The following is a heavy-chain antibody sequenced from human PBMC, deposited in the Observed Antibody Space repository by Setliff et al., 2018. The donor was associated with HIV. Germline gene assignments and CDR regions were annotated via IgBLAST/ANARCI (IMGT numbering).Heavy chain of an antibody. CDR2: ISPDSGDT. J-gene: IGHJ4*02. V-gene: IGHV1-2*02. Sequence: ASVKVSCKTSGYTFTVNHLHWVRQAPGQGVEWVGKISPDSGDTFYAQKFQGRVTLTWDTSITTAYMELSTLRDDDTAVYYCARDAGAPGRGNPLDYWGQGTLVTVSS. CDR1: GYTFTVNH. D-gene: IGHD3-10*01. CDR3: ARDAGAPGRGNPLDY.